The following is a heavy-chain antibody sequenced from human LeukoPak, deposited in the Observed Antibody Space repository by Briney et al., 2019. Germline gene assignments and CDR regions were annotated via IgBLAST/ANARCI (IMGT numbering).Heavy chain of an antibody. J-gene: IGHJ5*02. D-gene: IGHD3-10*01. V-gene: IGHV1-8*01. CDR2: MNPNSGNT. Sequence: ASVKVSCKASGYTFTSYDINWVRQATGQGLEWMGWMNPNSGNTGYAQKFQGRVTMTSNTSISTAYMALSSLRSEDTAVYYCARVGERYNWSDPWGQGTLVTVSS. CDR3: ARVGERYNWSDP. CDR1: GYTFTSYD.